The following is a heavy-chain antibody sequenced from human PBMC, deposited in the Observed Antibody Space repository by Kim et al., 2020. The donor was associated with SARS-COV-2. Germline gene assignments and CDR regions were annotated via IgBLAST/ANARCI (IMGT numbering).Heavy chain of an antibody. D-gene: IGHD3-3*01. V-gene: IGHV4-59*13. Sequence: SETLSLTCTVSGGSISSYYWSWIRQPPGKGLEWIGYIYYSGSTNYNPSLKSRVTISVDTSKNQFSLKLSSVTAADTAVYYCAREGRFLEWLPRGYGMDVWGQGTTVTVSS. CDR2: IYYSGST. J-gene: IGHJ6*02. CDR1: GGSISSYY. CDR3: AREGRFLEWLPRGYGMDV.